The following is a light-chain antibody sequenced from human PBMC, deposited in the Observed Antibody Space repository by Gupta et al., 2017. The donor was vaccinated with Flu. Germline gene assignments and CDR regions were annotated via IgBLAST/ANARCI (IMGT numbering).Light chain of an antibody. CDR2: DVS. Sequence: ITISCFGTSSDVGGYNFVSWYQQHPGKAPKLMIYDVSNRPSGVSNRFSGSKSGNTASLTISGLRAEDEADYYCSSFTSSGTLVFGTGTKVTVL. V-gene: IGLV2-14*03. CDR1: SSDVGGYNF. J-gene: IGLJ1*01. CDR3: SSFTSSGTLV.